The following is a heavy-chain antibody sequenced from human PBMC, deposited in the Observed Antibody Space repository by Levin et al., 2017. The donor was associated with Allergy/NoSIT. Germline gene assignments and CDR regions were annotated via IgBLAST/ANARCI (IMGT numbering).Heavy chain of an antibody. V-gene: IGHV3-53*01. J-gene: IGHJ6*02. CDR2: IYSGGST. CDR1: GFTVSSNY. CDR3: ARDGGVTVTTGGYGMDV. D-gene: IGHD4-11*01. Sequence: GESLKISCAASGFTVSSNYMSWVRQAPGKGLEWVSVIYSGGSTYYADSVKGRFTISRDNSKNTLYLQMNSLRAEDTAVYYCARDGGVTVTTGGYGMDVWGQGTTVTVSS.